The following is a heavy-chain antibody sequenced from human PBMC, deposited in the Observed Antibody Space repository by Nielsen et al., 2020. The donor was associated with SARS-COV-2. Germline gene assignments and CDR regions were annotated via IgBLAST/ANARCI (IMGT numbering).Heavy chain of an antibody. CDR3: AKDGDYDILTGYIDY. V-gene: IGHV3-9*01. J-gene: IGHJ4*02. CDR1: GFTFDDYA. D-gene: IGHD3-9*01. Sequence: GGSLRLSCAASGFTFDDYAMHWVRQAPGKGLEWVSGISWNSGSIGYADSVKGRFTISRDNAKNSLYLQMNSLRAEDTALYYCAKDGDYDILTGYIDYWGQGTLVTVSS. CDR2: ISWNSGSI.